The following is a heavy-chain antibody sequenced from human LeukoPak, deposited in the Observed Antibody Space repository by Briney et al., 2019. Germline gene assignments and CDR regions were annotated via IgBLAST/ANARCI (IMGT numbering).Heavy chain of an antibody. J-gene: IGHJ6*02. V-gene: IGHV4-4*07. D-gene: IGHD2-15*01. CDR1: GGSISSYY. CDR2: IYTSGST. Sequence: SETLSLTCTVSGGSISSYYWSWIRQPAGKGLEWIGRIYTSGSTNYNPSLKSRVTMSVDTSKNQFSLKLSSVTAADTAVYYCARDDCVGGSCPQDRPYYYYYYGMDVWGQGTTVTVSS. CDR3: ARDDCVGGSCPQDRPYYYYYYGMDV.